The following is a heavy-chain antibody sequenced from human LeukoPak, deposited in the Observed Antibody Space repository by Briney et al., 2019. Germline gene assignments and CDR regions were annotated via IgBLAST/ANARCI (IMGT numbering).Heavy chain of an antibody. CDR1: GGSFSGYY. J-gene: IGHJ5*02. Sequence: PSETLSLTCAVYGGSFSGYYWSWIRQPPGKGLEWIGEINHSGSTNYNPSLKSRVTISVDTSKNQFSLKLSSVTAADTAVYYCARGRRRCSGGSCYLHWFDPWGQGTLDTVSS. V-gene: IGHV4-34*01. CDR3: ARGRRRCSGGSCYLHWFDP. CDR2: INHSGST. D-gene: IGHD2-15*01.